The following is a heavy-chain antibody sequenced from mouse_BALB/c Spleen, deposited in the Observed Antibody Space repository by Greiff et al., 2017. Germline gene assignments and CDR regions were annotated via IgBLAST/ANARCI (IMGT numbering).Heavy chain of an antibody. V-gene: IGHV5-17*02. D-gene: IGHD2-10*02. CDR3: ARHGHRYGNYFYAMDY. CDR1: GFTFSSFG. J-gene: IGHJ4*01. CDR2: ISSGSSTI. Sequence: EVKLVESGGGLVQPGGSRKLSCAASGFTFSSFGMHWVRQAPEKGLEWVAYISSGSSTIYYADTVKCRFTISRDNPKNTLFLQMSSLKSEDTAMYYCARHGHRYGNYFYAMDYWGQGTSVTVSS.